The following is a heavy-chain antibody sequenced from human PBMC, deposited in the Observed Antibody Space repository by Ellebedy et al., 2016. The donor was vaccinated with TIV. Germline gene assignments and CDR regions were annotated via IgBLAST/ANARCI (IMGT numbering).Heavy chain of an antibody. Sequence: GESLKISCAASGFTFSSYWMYWVRQAPGKGLVWVSRINSEGSSTSYPDSVEGRFTISRDNAKNTLNLQMNSLRVEDTGVYYCARDGATVNPLDYWGQGTLVTVSS. CDR2: INSEGSST. CDR3: ARDGATVNPLDY. D-gene: IGHD3-16*01. J-gene: IGHJ4*02. CDR1: GFTFSSYW. V-gene: IGHV3-74*01.